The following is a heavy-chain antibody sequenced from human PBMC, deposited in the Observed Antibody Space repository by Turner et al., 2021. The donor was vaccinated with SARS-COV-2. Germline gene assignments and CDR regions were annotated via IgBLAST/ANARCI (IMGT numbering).Heavy chain of an antibody. J-gene: IGHJ4*02. Sequence: QVQLVESGGGVVQPGRSLRLSCAASGFTFSSYAMHWVRQAPGKGLEWVALISYDGSNKYYADSVKGRFTISRDNSKNTLYLQMNSLRAEDTAVYYCAREKLAAAGPPFDYWGQGTLVTVSS. CDR3: AREKLAAAGPPFDY. CDR1: GFTFSSYA. V-gene: IGHV3-30-3*01. D-gene: IGHD6-13*01. CDR2: ISYDGSNK.